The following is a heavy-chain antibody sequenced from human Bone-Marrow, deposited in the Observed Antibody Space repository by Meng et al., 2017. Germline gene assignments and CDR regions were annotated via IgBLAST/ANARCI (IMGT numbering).Heavy chain of an antibody. J-gene: IGHJ4*02. CDR2: IYHSVST. D-gene: IGHD5-18*01. Sequence: ARLQESGPGLVKPSGTPALTCAVAGGLISSSNWMSWVRQAPGKGLEWIGEIYHSVSTNYNPSLKSRVTISVDKSKNQFSLKLSSVTAADTAVYYCARDLVRTAMVGVFDYWGQGTLVTVSS. V-gene: IGHV4-4*02. CDR1: GGLISSSNW. CDR3: ARDLVRTAMVGVFDY.